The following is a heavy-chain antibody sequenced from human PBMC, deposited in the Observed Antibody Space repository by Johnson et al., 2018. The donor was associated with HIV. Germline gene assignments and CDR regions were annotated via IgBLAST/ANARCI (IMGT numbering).Heavy chain of an antibody. J-gene: IGHJ3*02. CDR1: GFTFSSYG. D-gene: IGHD3-3*01. CDR3: ARDQRFWAFDI. V-gene: IGHV3-30*03. Sequence: VQLVESGGGVVQPGRSLRLSCAASGFTFSSYGMHWVRQAPGKGLEWVAVISYDGSNKYYTDSVKGRFTISRDNAKNSLYLQMNSLRAEDTAVYYCARDQRFWAFDIWGQGTMVTVSS. CDR2: ISYDGSNK.